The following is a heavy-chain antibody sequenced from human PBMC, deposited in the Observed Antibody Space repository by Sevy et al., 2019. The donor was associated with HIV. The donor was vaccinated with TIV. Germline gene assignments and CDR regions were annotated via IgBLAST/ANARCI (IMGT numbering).Heavy chain of an antibody. Sequence: SETLSLTCTVSGGSISSYYWSWIRQPAGKGLEWIGRIYTSGSTNYNPSLKSRVTMSVDTSKNQFSLKLSSVTAADTAVYYCARVLVDTAIGFYGMDVWGQGTLVTVSS. CDR3: ARVLVDTAIGFYGMDV. D-gene: IGHD5-18*01. CDR1: GGSISSYY. J-gene: IGHJ6*02. V-gene: IGHV4-4*07. CDR2: IYTSGST.